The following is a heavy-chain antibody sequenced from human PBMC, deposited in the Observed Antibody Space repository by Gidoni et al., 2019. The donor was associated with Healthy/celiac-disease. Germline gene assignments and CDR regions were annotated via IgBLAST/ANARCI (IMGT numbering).Heavy chain of an antibody. J-gene: IGHJ6*04. CDR1: GGSFSGYY. V-gene: IGHV4-34*01. Sequence: QVQLQQWGAGRLKPAETLSLTCAVDGGSFSGYYWSWSRQPPGKGLEWIGEINHRGSTTYNPSLNSRVTISVDTSKNQFSLKLSSVTAADTAVYYCARAFSRGPYYYYYYGMDVWGKGTTVTVSS. CDR3: ARAFSRGPYYYYYYGMDV. CDR2: INHRGST. D-gene: IGHD3-16*01.